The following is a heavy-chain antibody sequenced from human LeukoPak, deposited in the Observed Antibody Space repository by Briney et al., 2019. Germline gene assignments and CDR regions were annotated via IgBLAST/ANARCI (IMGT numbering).Heavy chain of an antibody. CDR2: ISSSSSYI. CDR1: GFTFSSYS. V-gene: IGHV3-21*01. D-gene: IGHD2-2*01. Sequence: TGGSLRLSCAASGFTFSSYSMNWVRQAPGKGLEWVSSISSSSSYIYYADSVRGRFTISRDNAKNSLYLQMNSLRAEDTAVYYCARDVSFPYEHLWVPAAEPFDYWGQGTLVTVSS. J-gene: IGHJ4*02. CDR3: ARDVSFPYEHLWVPAAEPFDY.